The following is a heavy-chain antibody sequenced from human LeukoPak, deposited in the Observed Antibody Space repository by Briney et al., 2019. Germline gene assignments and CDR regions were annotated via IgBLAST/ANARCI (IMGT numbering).Heavy chain of an antibody. CDR2: ISAYNGNT. CDR3: ARALDIVVVPAGNWFDP. CDR1: GYTFTSYG. Sequence: ASVKVSCKASGYTFTSYGISWVRQAPGQGLEWMGWISAYNGNTNYAQKLQGRVTMTTDTSTSTAYMELRSLRSDDTAVYYCARALDIVVVPAGNWFDPWGQGTLVTVSS. D-gene: IGHD2-2*03. J-gene: IGHJ5*02. V-gene: IGHV1-18*01.